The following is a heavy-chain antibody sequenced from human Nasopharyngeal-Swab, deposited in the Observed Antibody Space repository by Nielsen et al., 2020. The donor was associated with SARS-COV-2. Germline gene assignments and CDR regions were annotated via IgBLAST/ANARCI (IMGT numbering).Heavy chain of an antibody. Sequence: SETLSLTCTVSGGSISSGSYYWSWIRQPAGKGLEWIGRIYTSGSTNYNPSLKSRVTISVDTSKNQFSLKLSSVIAADTAVYYCARGSYDSSGYGLHYYYYGMDVWGQGTTVTVSS. J-gene: IGHJ6*02. V-gene: IGHV4-61*02. CDR2: IYTSGST. D-gene: IGHD3-22*01. CDR1: GGSISSGSYY. CDR3: ARGSYDSSGYGLHYYYYGMDV.